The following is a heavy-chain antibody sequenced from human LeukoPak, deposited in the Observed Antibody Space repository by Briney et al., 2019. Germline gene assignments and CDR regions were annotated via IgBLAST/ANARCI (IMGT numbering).Heavy chain of an antibody. V-gene: IGHV4-4*02. D-gene: IGHD3-10*01. J-gene: IGHJ4*02. CDR2: IYHSGST. CDR3: ARGPEDYFGSGSYYMLDY. CDR1: GGSISSSNW. Sequence: SETLSLTCAVSGGSISSSNWWSWVRQPPGKGLEWIGEIYHSGSTNYNPSLKSRVTVSVDTSKNQFSLKLSSVTAADTAVYYCARGPEDYFGSGSYYMLDYWGQGTLVAVPS.